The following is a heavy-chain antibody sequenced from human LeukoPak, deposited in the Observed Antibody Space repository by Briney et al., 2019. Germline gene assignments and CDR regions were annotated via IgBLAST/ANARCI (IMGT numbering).Heavy chain of an antibody. CDR2: ISSSGSTI. V-gene: IGHV3-11*01. CDR3: AKDLTGSPRRSTLDY. D-gene: IGHD3-9*01. CDR1: GFTFSDYY. Sequence: GGSLRLSCAASGFTFSDYYMSWIRQAPGKGLEWVSYISSSGSTIYYADSVKGRFTISRDNAKNSLYLQMNSLRAEDTAVYYCAKDLTGSPRRSTLDYWGQGTLVTVSS. J-gene: IGHJ4*02.